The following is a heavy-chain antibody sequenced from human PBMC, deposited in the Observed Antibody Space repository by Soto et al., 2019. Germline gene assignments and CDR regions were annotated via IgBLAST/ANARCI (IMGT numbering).Heavy chain of an antibody. CDR2: IYPGDSDT. CDR1: GYSFTSYC. J-gene: IGHJ4*02. Sequence: PGESLKISCKGSGYSFTSYCIGWVRQMPGKGLEWMWIIYPGDSDTRYSPSFQGQVTISADQSISTAYLQVGSLKASDTAMYYCARPPHDTAMFLDYLDYGGQGTLVTVSS. D-gene: IGHD5-18*01. V-gene: IGHV5-51*01. CDR3: ARPPHDTAMFLDYLDY.